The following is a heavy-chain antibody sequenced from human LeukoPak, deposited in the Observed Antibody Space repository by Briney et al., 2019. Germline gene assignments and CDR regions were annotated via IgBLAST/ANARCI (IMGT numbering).Heavy chain of an antibody. CDR2: ISSSSSYT. J-gene: IGHJ4*02. D-gene: IGHD4-17*01. CDR1: GFTFSDYY. CDR3: ERDPSSGNSDYGDEG. Sequence: GGSLRLSCAASGFTFSDYYMSWVRQAPGKGLEWVSYISSSSSYTNYADSVKGRFTISRDNAKNSLYLQMNSLRAEDTAVYYCERDPSSGNSDYGDEGWDQGVVVTVSS. V-gene: IGHV3-11*05.